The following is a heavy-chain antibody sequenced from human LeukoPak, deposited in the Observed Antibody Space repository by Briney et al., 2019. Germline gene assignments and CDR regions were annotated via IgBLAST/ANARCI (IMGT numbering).Heavy chain of an antibody. CDR3: VKEERGYSYGDY. J-gene: IGHJ4*02. CDR2: VTDDGTTT. V-gene: IGHV3-23*01. D-gene: IGHD5-18*01. CDR1: GFTFSNCA. Sequence: GGSLRLSCAASGFTFSNCAMSWVRQPPGEGLEWVSAVTDDGTTTYYADSVKGRFTISRDNSKNTVHLQMNYLTADDTARYYCVKEERGYSYGDYWGQGTLVTVSS.